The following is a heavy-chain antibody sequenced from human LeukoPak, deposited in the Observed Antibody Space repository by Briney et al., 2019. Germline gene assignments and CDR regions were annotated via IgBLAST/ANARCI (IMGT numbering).Heavy chain of an antibody. J-gene: IGHJ4*02. Sequence: SETLSLTCTVSGGSISSYYWSWIRRPAGKGLEWIGRIYTSGSTNYNPSLKSRVTMSVDTSKNQLSLKLSSVTAADTAVYYCARSRELADFDYWGQGTLVTVSS. CDR3: ARSRELADFDY. CDR1: GGSISSYY. D-gene: IGHD1-26*01. CDR2: IYTSGST. V-gene: IGHV4-4*07.